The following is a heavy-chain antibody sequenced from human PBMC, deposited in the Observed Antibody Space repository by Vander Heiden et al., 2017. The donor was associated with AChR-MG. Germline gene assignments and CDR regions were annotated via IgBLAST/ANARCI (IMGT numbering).Heavy chain of an antibody. J-gene: IGHJ6*03. Sequence: QVQLVQSGAEVKKPGASVKVSCKASGYTFTSYDINWVRQATGQGLEWMGWMNPNSGNTGYAQKFQGRVTMTRNTSISTAYMELSSLRSEDTAVYYCARASLGGFIVATITGSYYYYMDVWGKGTTVTVSS. CDR3: ARASLGGFIVATITGSYYYYMDV. CDR2: MNPNSGNT. CDR1: GYTFTSYD. D-gene: IGHD5-12*01. V-gene: IGHV1-8*01.